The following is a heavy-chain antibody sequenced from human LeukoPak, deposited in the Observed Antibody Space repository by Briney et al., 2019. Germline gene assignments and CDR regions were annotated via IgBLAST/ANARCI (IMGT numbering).Heavy chain of an antibody. D-gene: IGHD6-13*01. V-gene: IGHV1-8*03. CDR1: GYTFTSYD. CDR3: ASIIAAAGNTRITRGY. Sequence: ASVKVSCKASGYTFTSYDINWVRQATGQGLEWMGWMNPNSGNTGYAQKFQGRVTITRNTSISTAYMELSSLRSDDTAVYYCASIIAAAGNTRITRGYWGQGTLVTVSS. CDR2: MNPNSGNT. J-gene: IGHJ4*02.